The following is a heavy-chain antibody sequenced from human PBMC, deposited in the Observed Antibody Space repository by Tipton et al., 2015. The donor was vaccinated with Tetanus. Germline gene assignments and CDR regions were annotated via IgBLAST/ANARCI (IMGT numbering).Heavy chain of an antibody. D-gene: IGHD6-13*01. CDR1: GGSISSSSYF. CDR3: ARPGGSSWYTHYLDY. Sequence: TLSLTCTVSGGSISSSSYFWGWIRQPPGKGLEWIGSIYYSGSTYYNPSLKSRVTISEDTTKNPFSLKMSSLTAADTAVYYCARPGGSSWYTHYLDYWGQGTLVTVSS. V-gene: IGHV4-39*01. J-gene: IGHJ4*02. CDR2: IYYSGST.